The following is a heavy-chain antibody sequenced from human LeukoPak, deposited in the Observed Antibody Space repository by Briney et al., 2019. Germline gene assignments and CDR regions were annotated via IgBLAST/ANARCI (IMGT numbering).Heavy chain of an antibody. Sequence: GGSLRLSCAASGFTSNNYNMNWVRQAPGKGLEWVSSIRESSSDTYYGDSVKGRFTISRDNAKKSLYLQMSSLRAEDTAVYYCSRDLGDYWGQGTLVTVSS. D-gene: IGHD3-16*01. J-gene: IGHJ4*02. V-gene: IGHV3-21*01. CDR1: GFTSNNYN. CDR3: SRDLGDY. CDR2: IRESSSDT.